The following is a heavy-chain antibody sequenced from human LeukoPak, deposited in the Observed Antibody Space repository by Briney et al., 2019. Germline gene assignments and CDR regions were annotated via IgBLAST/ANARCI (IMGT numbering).Heavy chain of an antibody. J-gene: IGHJ4*02. CDR1: GFTFNSYA. V-gene: IGHV3-23*01. Sequence: GGSLRLSCAASGFTFNSYAMTWVRQAPGKGLEWVSTISGGGGSTYYADSVKGRFTVSRDNSKNTLYLQMNSLRAEDTAVCYCASHTLIRGVTHFDYWGQGTLVTVSS. CDR3: ASHTLIRGVTHFDY. D-gene: IGHD3-10*01. CDR2: ISGGGGST.